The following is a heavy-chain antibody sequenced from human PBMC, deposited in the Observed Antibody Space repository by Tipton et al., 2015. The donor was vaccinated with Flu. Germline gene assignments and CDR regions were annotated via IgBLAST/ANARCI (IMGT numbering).Heavy chain of an antibody. CDR3: ARRDYSNYVSDPKSWFDP. CDR2: ISWDGGEL. Sequence: RSLRLSCVTFGFIFDDYAMHWVRQAPGKGLEWVSGISWDGGELRYADSLRGQFAISRDNAKKSLYLQMNSPRLEDTAVYYCARRDYSNYVSDPKSWFDPWGQGILVTVSS. D-gene: IGHD4-11*01. V-gene: IGHV3-9*01. CDR1: GFIFDDYA. J-gene: IGHJ5*02.